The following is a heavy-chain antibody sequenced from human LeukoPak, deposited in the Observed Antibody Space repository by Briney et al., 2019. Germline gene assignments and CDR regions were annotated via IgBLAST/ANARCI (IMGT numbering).Heavy chain of an antibody. CDR2: INWNTDDI. V-gene: IGHV3-9*01. Sequence: SGRSLRLSCAASGFNFHDYALHWVRQAPGKGLEWVSGINWNTDDIGYADSVKGRFTISRDNAKNSLYLQMNSLRAEDTAVYYYAREALELDYWGQGTLVTVSS. CDR3: AREALELDY. CDR1: GFNFHDYA. J-gene: IGHJ4*02. D-gene: IGHD1-7*01.